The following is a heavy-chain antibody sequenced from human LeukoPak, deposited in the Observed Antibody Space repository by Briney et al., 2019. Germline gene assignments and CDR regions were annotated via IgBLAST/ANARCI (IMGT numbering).Heavy chain of an antibody. CDR1: GGSISSDSYF. J-gene: IGHJ4*02. V-gene: IGHV4-39*07. CDR2: IYYSGST. D-gene: IGHD6-13*01. Sequence: SETLSLTCTVSGGSISSDSYFWGWIRQSPGKGLEWIGSIYYSGSTYYNPSLKSRVTMSLDTSKSQFSLRLTSVIAADTAVYYCARLYSSSWYYFDYWGQGTLVTVSS. CDR3: ARLYSSSWYYFDY.